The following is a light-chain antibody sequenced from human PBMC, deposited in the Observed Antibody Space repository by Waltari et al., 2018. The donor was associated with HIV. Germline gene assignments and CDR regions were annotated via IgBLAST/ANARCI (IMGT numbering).Light chain of an antibody. CDR1: SRDVGGYKY. J-gene: IGLJ2*01. Sequence: QSALTQPASVSGSPGQSITISCTGTSRDVGGYKYVSLYQQHPGKAPKLMIFDVSNRPSGVANRFSGSKAGNTASLTISGLQAEDEAHYFCSSYSSSTALVVFGGGTKVTVL. V-gene: IGLV2-14*03. CDR2: DVS. CDR3: SSYSSSTALVV.